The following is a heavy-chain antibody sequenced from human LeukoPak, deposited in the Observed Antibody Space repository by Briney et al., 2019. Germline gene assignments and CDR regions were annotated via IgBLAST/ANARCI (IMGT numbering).Heavy chain of an antibody. CDR1: GGSISSGGYY. V-gene: IGHV4-31*03. J-gene: IGHJ6*03. Sequence: SQTLSLTCTVSGGSISSGGYYWSWIRQHPGKGLEWIGYIYYSGSTYYNPSLKSRVTISVDTSKNQFSLKLSSVIAADTAVYYCARARGYCSSTSCYPLNYMDVWGKGTTVTVSS. CDR3: ARARGYCSSTSCYPLNYMDV. D-gene: IGHD2-2*01. CDR2: IYYSGST.